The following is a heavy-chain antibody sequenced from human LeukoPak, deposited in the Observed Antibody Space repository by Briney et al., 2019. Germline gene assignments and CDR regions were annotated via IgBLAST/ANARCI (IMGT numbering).Heavy chain of an antibody. J-gene: IGHJ6*03. CDR1: GGSISTSNYY. CDR3: ARHKTDYYYGSGSYYNGTYYYYYMDV. CDR2: IFYSGST. Sequence: SETLSLTCTVSGGSISTSNYYWGWIRQPPGKGLEWIGNIFYSGSTYYSPSLRSRVTISVDTSKNQFSLKLSSVTAADTAVYYCARHKTDYYYGSGSYYNGTYYYYYMDVWGKGTTVTISS. D-gene: IGHD3-10*01. V-gene: IGHV4-39*01.